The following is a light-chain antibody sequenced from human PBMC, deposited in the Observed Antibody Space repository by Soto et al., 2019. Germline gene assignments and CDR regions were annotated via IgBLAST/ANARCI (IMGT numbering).Light chain of an antibody. CDR2: DAS. Sequence: EIVLTQSPATLSLSPGERATLSCRASQSVSSYLAWYQQKPGQAPRLLIYDASNRATGIPARFSGSGSGTDFTLTISSLEPKDFAVYYCQQRSSWPSLTFGGGTKVEIK. V-gene: IGKV3-11*01. CDR1: QSVSSY. J-gene: IGKJ4*01. CDR3: QQRSSWPSLT.